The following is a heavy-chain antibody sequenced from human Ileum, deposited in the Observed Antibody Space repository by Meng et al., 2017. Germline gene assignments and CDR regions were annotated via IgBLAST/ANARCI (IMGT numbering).Heavy chain of an antibody. Sequence: LLPPEVGPARAQPSETLSLTCTVSGGSISSTSHYWGWIRQPPGKGLEWIGSMRYSGTTYYNPSLKSRVTISVDTSKNQISLKLRSVTAADTAVYYCARDKAVVVTTYAFDVWGQGTMVTVSS. V-gene: IGHV4-39*07. CDR3: ARDKAVVVTTYAFDV. D-gene: IGHD3-22*01. CDR2: MRYSGTT. J-gene: IGHJ3*01. CDR1: GGSISSTSHY.